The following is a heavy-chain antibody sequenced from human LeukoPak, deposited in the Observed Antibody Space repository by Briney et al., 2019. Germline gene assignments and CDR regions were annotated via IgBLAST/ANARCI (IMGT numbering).Heavy chain of an antibody. Sequence: GGSLRLSCAASGFTFSSYWMHWVRQAPGKGLVWVSAISGSGGSTYYADSVKGRFTISRDNSKNTLYMQMNSLRAEDTAVYYCAKLSHLWFGESTFDYWGQGTLVTVSS. D-gene: IGHD3-10*01. V-gene: IGHV3-23*01. J-gene: IGHJ4*02. CDR2: ISGSGGST. CDR3: AKLSHLWFGESTFDY. CDR1: GFTFSSYW.